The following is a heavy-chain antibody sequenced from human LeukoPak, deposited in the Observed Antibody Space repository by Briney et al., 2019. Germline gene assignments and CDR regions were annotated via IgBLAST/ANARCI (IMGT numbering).Heavy chain of an antibody. D-gene: IGHD1-26*01. J-gene: IGHJ4*02. CDR2: IYYSGST. V-gene: IGHV4-30-4*07. CDR1: GYSISSGYS. Sequence: SETLSLTCTVSGYSISSGYSWSWIRQPPGKGLEWIGYIYYSGSTYYNPSLKSRVTISVDTSKNQFSLKLSSVTAADTAVYYCARDSVYSGSSLDYWGQGALVTVSS. CDR3: ARDSVYSGSSLDY.